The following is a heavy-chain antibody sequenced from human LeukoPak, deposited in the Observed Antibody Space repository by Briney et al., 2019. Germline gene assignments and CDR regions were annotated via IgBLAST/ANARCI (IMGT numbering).Heavy chain of an antibody. CDR3: ATGLVQGVSFVD. D-gene: IGHD3-10*01. V-gene: IGHV1-24*01. CDR2: FDPEDGET. Sequence: ASVKVSCKVSGYTLTELSMHGVRQAPGKGLEWVGGFDPEDGETIYAQTFQGTVTMTEDTSTDTAYMELSSLRSEDTAVYYCATGLVQGVSFVDWGQGTLVTVSS. CDR1: GYTLTELS. J-gene: IGHJ4*02.